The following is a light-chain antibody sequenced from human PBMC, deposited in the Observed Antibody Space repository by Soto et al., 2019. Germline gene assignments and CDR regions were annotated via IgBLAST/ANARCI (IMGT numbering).Light chain of an antibody. CDR1: QSLVFSGGNAY. J-gene: IGKJ1*01. Sequence: DAGMTQSPLSLRVTLGQPASISCRSSQSLVFSGGNAYLHWFQQRPGQSPRRLLYKVSNRDSGVPDRFSGSGLGTDFTLTISRVEAEDVGVYYCMQGTHWPWTFGQGTKVEIK. CDR3: MQGTHWPWT. CDR2: KVS. V-gene: IGKV2-30*01.